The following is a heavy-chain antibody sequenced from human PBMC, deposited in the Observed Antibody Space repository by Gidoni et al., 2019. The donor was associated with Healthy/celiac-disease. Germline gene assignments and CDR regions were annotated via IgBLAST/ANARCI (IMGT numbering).Heavy chain of an antibody. V-gene: IGHV5-51*01. D-gene: IGHD4-17*01. CDR3: ARQFDYCDTPYFDY. Sequence: EVQLVQSGAVVKQPGESLQISCKGSGYSFTSYWIGWVGKMPGKGLDWMGIIYPGDSDTRYRPSFQGQVTISADKSISTAYRQWSSLKASDTAMYYCARQFDYCDTPYFDYWGQGTLVTVSS. CDR2: IYPGDSDT. J-gene: IGHJ4*02. CDR1: GYSFTSYW.